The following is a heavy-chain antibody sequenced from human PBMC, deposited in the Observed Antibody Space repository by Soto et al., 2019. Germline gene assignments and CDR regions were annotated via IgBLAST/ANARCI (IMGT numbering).Heavy chain of an antibody. CDR3: VRIRYQLPSSVLWLDP. J-gene: IGHJ5*02. Sequence: SETLSLTCAVYGGFLSESYWTWIRQPPGKGLEWIGEINHVGGTNYDPSLKSRVTMSVDTSQNQFSLRLISVTAADTAMYFCVRIRYQLPSSVLWLDPWGQGTPVTVSS. D-gene: IGHD3-16*01. CDR2: INHVGGT. V-gene: IGHV4-34*01. CDR1: GGFLSESY.